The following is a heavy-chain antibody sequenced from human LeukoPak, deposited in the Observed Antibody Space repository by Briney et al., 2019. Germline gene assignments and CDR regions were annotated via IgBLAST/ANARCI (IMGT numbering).Heavy chain of an antibody. CDR2: ISGSGGST. Sequence: PGGSLRLSCAASGFTFNSYAMSWVRQAPGKGLEWVSAISGSGGSTYYADSVKGWFTISRDNSKNTLYLQMNSLRAEDTAVYFCAKDVTVVVVAATHLDYWGQGTLVTVSS. CDR3: AKDVTVVVVAATHLDY. V-gene: IGHV3-23*01. J-gene: IGHJ4*02. D-gene: IGHD2-15*01. CDR1: GFTFNSYA.